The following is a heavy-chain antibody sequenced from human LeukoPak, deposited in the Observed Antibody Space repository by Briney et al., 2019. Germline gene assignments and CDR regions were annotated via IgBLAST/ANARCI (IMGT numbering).Heavy chain of an antibody. CDR3: VGLRYFDY. CDR2: INSGGGTI. D-gene: IGHD3-9*01. J-gene: IGHJ4*02. V-gene: IGHV3-48*04. CDR1: GFTVSTRY. Sequence: GRSLRLSCAASGFTVSTRYMTWVRQAPGKGLEWVSYINSGGGTIYFADSVKGRFTISRDDAKNSLYLQMSSLRGEDTAVYYCVGLRYFDYWGQGTLLTVSS.